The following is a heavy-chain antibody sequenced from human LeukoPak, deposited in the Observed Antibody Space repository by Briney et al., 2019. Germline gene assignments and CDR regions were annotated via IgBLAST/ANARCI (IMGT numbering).Heavy chain of an antibody. J-gene: IGHJ6*02. V-gene: IGHV4-34*01. CDR2: IDHSGST. CDR3: ARVFFHDSSGYYVPGSYYYYGMDV. Sequence: GGSXXXYYWSWIRQPPGEGLEWIGEIDHSGSTNHNPSLKSRVTISVDTSKNQFSLKLSSVTAADTAVYYCARVFFHDSSGYYVPGSYYYYGMDVWGQGTTVTVSS. CDR1: GGSXXXYY. D-gene: IGHD3-22*01.